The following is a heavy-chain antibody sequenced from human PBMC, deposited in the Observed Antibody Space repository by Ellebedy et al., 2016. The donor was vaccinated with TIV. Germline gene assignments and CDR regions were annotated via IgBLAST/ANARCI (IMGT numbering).Heavy chain of an antibody. V-gene: IGHV3-66*01. Sequence: GESLKISCAASGFIVSANYLTWVRQGPAKGLEWVSLIYSGGSTYYYDSVKVRLTISRDKSKNTLYLQMNSLRDEDTAVYYCARVSDRYGDYGDLYFYHGMDVWGQGTTVTVSS. D-gene: IGHD4-17*01. CDR2: IYSGGST. CDR3: ARVSDRYGDYGDLYFYHGMDV. CDR1: GFIVSANY. J-gene: IGHJ6*02.